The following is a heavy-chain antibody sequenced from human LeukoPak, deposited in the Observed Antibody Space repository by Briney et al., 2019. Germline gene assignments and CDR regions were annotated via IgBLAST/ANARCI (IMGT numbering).Heavy chain of an antibody. J-gene: IGHJ4*02. CDR3: AGSPAGQTPDY. CDR1: GYMFSRYN. D-gene: IGHD3-10*01. CDR2: YNPRGGST. Sequence: GASVKVSCKASGYMFSRYNIHWVRQAPGQGLEWMGTYNPRGGSTSYAPNLQGRVTMTSDTSTTTVYMEVSSLRTEDTAVYYCAGSPAGQTPDYWGQGTLVTVSS. V-gene: IGHV1-46*01.